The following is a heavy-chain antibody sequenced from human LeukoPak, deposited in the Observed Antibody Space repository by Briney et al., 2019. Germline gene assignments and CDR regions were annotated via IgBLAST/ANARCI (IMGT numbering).Heavy chain of an antibody. D-gene: IGHD3-10*01. CDR1: GFSFNNYW. CDR2: IHSDGRIT. V-gene: IGHV3-74*01. J-gene: IGHJ5*02. CDR3: ARGGWGSGSYLPRWFDP. Sequence: GGSLRLSCAGSGFSFNNYWMHWVRQSPGKGLVWDSRIHSDGRITTYADSVKGRFTISRDNSKNTLYLQMNSLRAEDTAVYYCARGGWGSGSYLPRWFDPWGQGTLVTVSS.